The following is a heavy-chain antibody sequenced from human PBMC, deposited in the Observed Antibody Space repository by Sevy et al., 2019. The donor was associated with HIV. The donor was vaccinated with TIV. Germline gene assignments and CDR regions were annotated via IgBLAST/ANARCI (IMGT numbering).Heavy chain of an antibody. CDR3: AKKSTPDGEAAAGRFEY. J-gene: IGHJ4*01. CDR1: GFTFSNYA. Sequence: GGSLRLSCAASGFTFSNYAMSWVRQAPGKGLEGISAISGSGGSTFYADSVKGRFTISRDNAKNKLYLQMNSLRAEDTAVYYCAKKSTPDGEAAAGRFEYWGQGTLVTVSS. CDR2: ISGSGGST. D-gene: IGHD6-13*01. V-gene: IGHV3-23*01.